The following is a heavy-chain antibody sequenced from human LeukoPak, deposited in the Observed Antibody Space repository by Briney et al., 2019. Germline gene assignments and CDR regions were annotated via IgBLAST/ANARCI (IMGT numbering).Heavy chain of an antibody. J-gene: IGHJ5*02. CDR2: IWYDGSNK. CDR1: GFTFSSYG. CDR3: ARDLSVTTSWFDP. Sequence: SLRLYCAASGFTFSSYGMHWVRQAPGKGLEWVAVIWYDGSNKYYADSVKGRFTISRDNSKNTLYLQMNSLRAEDTAVYYCARDLSVTTSWFDPWGQGTLVTVSS. D-gene: IGHD4-11*01. V-gene: IGHV3-33*01.